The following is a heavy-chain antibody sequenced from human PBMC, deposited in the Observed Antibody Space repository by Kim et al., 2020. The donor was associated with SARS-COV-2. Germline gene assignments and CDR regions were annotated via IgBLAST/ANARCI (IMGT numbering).Heavy chain of an antibody. CDR2: IYYSGST. V-gene: IGHV4-39*01. J-gene: IGHJ4*02. D-gene: IGHD3-9*01. CDR3: ARLTGRGYLDY. CDR1: GGSISSSSYY. Sequence: SETLSLTCTVSGGSISSSSYYWGWIRQPPGKGLEWIGSIYYSGSTYYNPSLKSRVTISVDTSKNQFSLKLSSVTAADTAVYYCARLTGRGYLDYWGQGTLVTVSS.